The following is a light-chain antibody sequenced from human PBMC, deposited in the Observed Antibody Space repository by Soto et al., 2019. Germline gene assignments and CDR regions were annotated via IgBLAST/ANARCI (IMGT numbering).Light chain of an antibody. Sequence: DIQMTQSPSTLSASVGDRVTITCRASQSISSWLAWYQQKPGKAPKLLIYDASSLESGVPSRFSGSGSGTEFTLTISSLQPDDFATYYCQQANSFPPTFGQGTRLETK. CDR3: QQANSFPPT. CDR1: QSISSW. CDR2: DAS. V-gene: IGKV1-5*01. J-gene: IGKJ5*01.